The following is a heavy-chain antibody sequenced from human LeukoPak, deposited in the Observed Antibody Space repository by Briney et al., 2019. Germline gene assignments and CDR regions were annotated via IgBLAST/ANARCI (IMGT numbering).Heavy chain of an antibody. D-gene: IGHD3-16*01. CDR3: AKSGGVRFDP. V-gene: IGHV3-74*01. Sequence: GGSLRLSCAASGFTFSSYWMHWVRQAPGKGLVGVSRINNDGRSTNYADSVKGRFTISRDTSKNTLYLQMNSLRADDTAVYYCAKSGGVRFDPWGQGILVTVSS. CDR1: GFTFSSYW. CDR2: INNDGRST. J-gene: IGHJ5*02.